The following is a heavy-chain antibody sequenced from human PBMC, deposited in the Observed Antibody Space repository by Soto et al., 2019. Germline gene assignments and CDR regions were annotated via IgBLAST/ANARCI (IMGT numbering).Heavy chain of an antibody. J-gene: IGHJ4*02. CDR1: GFTFISYW. CDR2: IKQDGSEK. CDR3: ARELRHFDY. V-gene: IGHV3-7*03. Sequence: WGSLRLSCAASGFTFISYWISWVRQAPGKGLEWVANIKQDGSEKYYVDSVKGRFTISRDNAKNSLYLQMNSLRAEDTAVYYCARELRHFDYWGQGTLVTVSS.